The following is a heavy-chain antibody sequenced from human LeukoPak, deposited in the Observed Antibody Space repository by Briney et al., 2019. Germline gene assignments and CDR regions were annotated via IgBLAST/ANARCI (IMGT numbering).Heavy chain of an antibody. Sequence: LTCTVSVGSISSYYWSWLREPPGKGLEGVTGISWNSDSIGYADSVKGRFTISKDNTKNSLYLQMNSLRAEDMALYYSAKGQTSSSWSPSDYWGQGTLVTVSS. CDR1: VGSISSYY. CDR3: AKGQTSSSWSPSDY. D-gene: IGHD6-13*01. V-gene: IGHV3-9*03. CDR2: ISWNSDSI. J-gene: IGHJ4*02.